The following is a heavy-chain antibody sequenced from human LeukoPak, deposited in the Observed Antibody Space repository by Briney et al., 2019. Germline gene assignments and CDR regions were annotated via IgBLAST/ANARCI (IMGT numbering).Heavy chain of an antibody. J-gene: IGHJ3*02. V-gene: IGHV1-69*02. D-gene: IGHD2-2*01. CDR1: GGTFRSYT. CDR3: ASPRAFCSSTSCQTANGAFDI. Sequence: SVKVSCQASGGTFRSYTISWVRQAPGQGLEWMGRIIPILGIANYSLKFQGRVTITADKSTSTAYMELSSLRSEDTAVYYCASPRAFCSSTSCQTANGAFDIWGQGTMVTVSS. CDR2: IIPILGIA.